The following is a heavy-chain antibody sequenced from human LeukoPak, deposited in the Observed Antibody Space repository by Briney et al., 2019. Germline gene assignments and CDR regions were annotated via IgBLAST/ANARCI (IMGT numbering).Heavy chain of an antibody. D-gene: IGHD4-17*01. J-gene: IGHJ4*02. CDR1: GGSFSGYY. V-gene: IGHV4-34*01. Sequence: SETLSLTCAVYGGSFSGYYWSWIRQPPGKGLEWIGEINHSGSTNYNPSLKSRVTISVDTSKNQFSPKLSSVTAADTAVYYCARGPYGDFLDYWGQGTLVTVSS. CDR2: INHSGST. CDR3: ARGPYGDFLDY.